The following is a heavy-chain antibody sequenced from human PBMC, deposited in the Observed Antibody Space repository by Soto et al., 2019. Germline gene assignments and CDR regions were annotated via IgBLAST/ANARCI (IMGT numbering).Heavy chain of an antibody. Sequence: SETLSLTCTVSGGSISSYYWSWIRQPPGKGLEWIGYIYYRGSTNYNPSLKSRVTILLDTSKNQFSLKLTSVTAADTAVYYCARLPLNSYYYYGMDVWGQGTTVTVSS. V-gene: IGHV4-59*01. CDR2: IYYRGST. J-gene: IGHJ6*02. CDR3: ARLPLNSYYYYGMDV. CDR1: GGSISSYY.